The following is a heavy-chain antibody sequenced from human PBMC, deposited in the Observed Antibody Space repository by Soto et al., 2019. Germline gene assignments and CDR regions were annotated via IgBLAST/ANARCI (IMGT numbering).Heavy chain of an antibody. CDR1: GYTFTSYD. CDR3: ARNPYDFWSGSFDY. Sequence: ASVKVSCKASGYTFTSYDINWVRQATGQGLEWMGWMNPNSGNTGCAQKFQGRVTMTRNTSISTAYMELSSLRSEDTAVYYCARNPYDFWSGSFDYWGQGTLVTVSS. J-gene: IGHJ4*02. V-gene: IGHV1-8*01. CDR2: MNPNSGNT. D-gene: IGHD3-3*01.